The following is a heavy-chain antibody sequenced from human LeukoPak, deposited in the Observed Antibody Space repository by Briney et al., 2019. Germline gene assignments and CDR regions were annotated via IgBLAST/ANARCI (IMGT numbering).Heavy chain of an antibody. J-gene: IGHJ6*02. CDR2: IIPIFGTA. Sequence: ASVKVSCMASGGTFSSYAISWVRQAPGQGLEWMGGIIPIFGTANYAQKFQGRVTITADESTSTAYMELSSLRSEDTAVYYCARGGSHIVVVTAIGGFYGMDVWGQGTTVTVSS. D-gene: IGHD2-21*02. CDR1: GGTFSSYA. V-gene: IGHV1-69*13. CDR3: ARGGSHIVVVTAIGGFYGMDV.